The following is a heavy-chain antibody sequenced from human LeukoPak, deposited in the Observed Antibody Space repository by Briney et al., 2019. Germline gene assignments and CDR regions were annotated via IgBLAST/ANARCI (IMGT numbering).Heavy chain of an antibody. D-gene: IGHD3-22*01. CDR2: IIWNSGSI. V-gene: IGHV3-9*03. CDR1: GFTFDDYA. Sequence: GGSLRLSCAASGFTFDDYAMHWVRQAPGKGLERVSGIIWNSGSIGYADSVKGRFTISRDNAKNSLYLQMNSLRAEDMALYYCAKERRTYYYDSSGLGAFDIWGQGTMVTVTS. J-gene: IGHJ3*02. CDR3: AKERRTYYYDSSGLGAFDI.